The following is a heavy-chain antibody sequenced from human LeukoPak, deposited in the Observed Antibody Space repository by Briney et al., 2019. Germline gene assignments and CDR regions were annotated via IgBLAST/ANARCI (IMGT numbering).Heavy chain of an antibody. V-gene: IGHV4-61*02. Sequence: SQTLSLTCTVSGGSISSGSYYWSWIRQPAGKGLEWIGRIYTSGSTNYNPSLKSRVTISVDTSKNQFSLKLSSVTAADTAVYYXAXLRITMVXGVXXYXMXVWG. J-gene: IGHJ6*03. CDR2: IYTSGST. CDR3: AXLRITMVXGVXXYXMXV. CDR1: GGSISSGSYY. D-gene: IGHD3-10*01.